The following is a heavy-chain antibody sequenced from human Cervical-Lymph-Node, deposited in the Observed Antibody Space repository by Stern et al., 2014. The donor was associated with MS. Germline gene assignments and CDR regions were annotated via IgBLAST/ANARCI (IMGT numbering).Heavy chain of an antibody. J-gene: IGHJ4*02. CDR1: GFSFSTSGMC. V-gene: IGHV2-70*01. Sequence: QVTLKESGPALVKPTQTLTLTCTFSGFSFSTSGMCVSWLRQPPGQDLEWLVLTDWDDDNYYSTFLKTWLTITKDTSTTQAVTTMTNMDPVDTATYYCAQYQLAGAELDYWGQGTLVTVSS. CDR3: AQYQLAGAELDY. D-gene: IGHD2-2*01. CDR2: TDWDDDN.